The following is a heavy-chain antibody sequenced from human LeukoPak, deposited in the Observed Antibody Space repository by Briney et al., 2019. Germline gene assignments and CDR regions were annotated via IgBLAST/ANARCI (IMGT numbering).Heavy chain of an antibody. CDR3: ARGDGYNFFDY. CDR2: FYVGGAT. J-gene: IGHJ4*02. CDR1: GFSVTNNY. Sequence: GGSLRLSCAVSGFSVTNNYMSWVRQAPGKGLEWVSVFYVGGATYYADSVKGRFAISRDNSENTLYLQMKSLRAEDTAVYYCARGDGYNFFDYWGQGTLVTVSS. V-gene: IGHV3-53*01. D-gene: IGHD5-24*01.